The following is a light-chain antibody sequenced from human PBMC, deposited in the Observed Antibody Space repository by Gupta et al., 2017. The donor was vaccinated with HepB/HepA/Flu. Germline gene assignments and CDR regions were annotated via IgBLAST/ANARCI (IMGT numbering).Light chain of an antibody. Sequence: SSALTQPPSASVSPGQTARITCSGDAVPKQYVYWYQQKPGQAPALVIYKDTERTAGIPERFSASSSGTTVRLTIRGVQAEGGAEYYCQASDSSSVLFGGGTRLNVL. CDR3: QASDSSSVL. CDR1: AVPKQY. CDR2: KDT. V-gene: IGLV3-25*03. J-gene: IGLJ2*01.